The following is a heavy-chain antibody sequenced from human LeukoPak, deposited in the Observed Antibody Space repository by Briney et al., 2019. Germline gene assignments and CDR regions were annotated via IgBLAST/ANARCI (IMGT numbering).Heavy chain of an antibody. Sequence: GGSLRLSCVSSGFIFSSYVMSWVRQAPGKGLEWVSSISVAGATTDYADSVKGPFTISRDNSKSTVYLQMNVLRVEDTALYYCAKLSLGDFEYFDYWGQGTLVTVSS. CDR3: AKLSLGDFEYFDY. J-gene: IGHJ4*02. CDR1: GFIFSSYV. CDR2: ISVAGATT. D-gene: IGHD2-21*02. V-gene: IGHV3-23*01.